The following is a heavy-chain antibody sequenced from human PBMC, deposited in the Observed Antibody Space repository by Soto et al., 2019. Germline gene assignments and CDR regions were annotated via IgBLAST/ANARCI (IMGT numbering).Heavy chain of an antibody. CDR1: GFTFSSYA. Sequence: EVQLLESGGGLVQPGGSLRLSCAASGFTFSSYAMSWVRQAPGKGLEWVSAISGSGGSTYYADSVKGRFTISRDNSKNTLYLQMNSLRADDTAVYYCAKDLTVTTYYYCDGMDVWGQGTTVTVS. D-gene: IGHD4-17*01. CDR2: ISGSGGST. J-gene: IGHJ6*02. CDR3: AKDLTVTTYYYCDGMDV. V-gene: IGHV3-23*01.